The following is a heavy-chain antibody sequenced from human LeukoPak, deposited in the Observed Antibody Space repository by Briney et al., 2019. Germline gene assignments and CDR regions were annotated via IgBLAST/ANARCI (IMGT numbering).Heavy chain of an antibody. CDR2: INHSGST. CDR3: ARGDIVVVVAAPHFDY. D-gene: IGHD2-15*01. J-gene: IGHJ4*02. CDR1: GGSFSGYY. V-gene: IGHV4-34*01. Sequence: PPETLSLTCAVYGGSFSGYYWSWIRQPPGKGLEWIGEINHSGSTNYNPSLKSRVTISVDTSKNQFYLKLSSVTAADTAVYYCARGDIVVVVAAPHFDYWGQGTLVTVSS.